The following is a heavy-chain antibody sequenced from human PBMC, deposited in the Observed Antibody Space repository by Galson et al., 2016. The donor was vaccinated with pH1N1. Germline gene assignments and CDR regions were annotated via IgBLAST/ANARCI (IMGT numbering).Heavy chain of an antibody. V-gene: IGHV3-23*01. CDR2: ISGSGGGT. D-gene: IGHD6-25*01. CDR3: ARSGRLLGPYHYYAMDV. J-gene: IGHJ6*02. Sequence: SLRLSCAASGLAFSSYAMSWVRQAPGKGLEWVSIISGSGGGTYYADSVKGRLTISRDNSKNTLYLQMNTLRAEDTAVYYCARSGRLLGPYHYYAMDVWGQGTTVTVSS. CDR1: GLAFSSYA.